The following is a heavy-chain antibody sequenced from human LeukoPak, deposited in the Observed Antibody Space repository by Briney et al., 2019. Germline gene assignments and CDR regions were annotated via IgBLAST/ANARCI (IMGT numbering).Heavy chain of an antibody. CDR3: ARLGYYYDSLGHYDY. V-gene: IGHV1-46*01. CDR2: INATSGNT. Sequence: GSVTVSCKASGYTFTNYYIHWVRQAPGQGLEWMGIINATSGNTDSTQKFQGRVTMTSDTSTSTVYIELSSLRSDDTAVYYCARLGYYYDSLGHYDYWGQGTLVIVSS. J-gene: IGHJ4*02. D-gene: IGHD3-22*01. CDR1: GYTFTNYY.